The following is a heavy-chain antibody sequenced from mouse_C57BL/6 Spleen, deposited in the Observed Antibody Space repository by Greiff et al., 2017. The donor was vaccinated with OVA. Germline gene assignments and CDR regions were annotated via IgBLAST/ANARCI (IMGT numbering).Heavy chain of an antibody. Sequence: DVKLVESGGGLVKPGGSLKLSCAASGFTFSDYGMHWVRQAPEKGLEWVAYISSGSSTIYYADTVKGRFTISRDNAKNTLFLQMTSLRSEDTARYYCARRRYAMDYWGQGTSVTVSS. CDR3: ARRRYAMDY. CDR1: GFTFSDYG. V-gene: IGHV5-17*01. J-gene: IGHJ4*01. CDR2: ISSGSSTI.